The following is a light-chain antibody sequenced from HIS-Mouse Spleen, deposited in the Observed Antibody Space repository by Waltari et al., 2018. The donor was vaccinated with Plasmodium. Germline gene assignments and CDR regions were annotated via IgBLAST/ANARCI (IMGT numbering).Light chain of an antibody. V-gene: IGLV3-10*01. CDR3: YSTDSSGNHRV. CDR2: EDS. Sequence: SYELTQPPSVSVSPGQTARITCSGDALPKKYAYWYQQKSGQAPVLVIYEDSKLPSGIPERFSGASSGTMATWTRSGARGEDEADYYCYSTDSSGNHRVFGGGTKLTVL. CDR1: ALPKKY. J-gene: IGLJ3*02.